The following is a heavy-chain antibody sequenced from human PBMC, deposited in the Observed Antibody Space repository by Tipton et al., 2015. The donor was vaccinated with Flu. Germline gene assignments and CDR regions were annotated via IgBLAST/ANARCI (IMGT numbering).Heavy chain of an antibody. Sequence: TLSLTCTVSGDSTSSGGYYWTWIRQRPGKGLEWIGYIYYSGLSLYNPSLKSRLTISVDKSKNQFSLRLNSVTAADTAVYYCAKGLDPWGQGTLVTVSS. CDR1: GDSTSSGGYY. CDR3: AKGLDP. J-gene: IGHJ5*02. V-gene: IGHV4-31*03. CDR2: IYYSGLS.